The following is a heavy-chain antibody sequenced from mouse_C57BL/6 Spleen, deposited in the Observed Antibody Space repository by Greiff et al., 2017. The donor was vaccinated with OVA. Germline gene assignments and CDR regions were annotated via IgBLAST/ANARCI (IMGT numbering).Heavy chain of an antibody. J-gene: IGHJ1*03. V-gene: IGHV1-55*01. Sequence: QVQLQQPGAELVKPGASVKMSCKASGYTFTSYWITWVKQRPGQGLEWIGDIYPGSGSTNYNEKFKSKATLTVDTSSSTAYMQLSSLTSEDSAVYYCARTAFYCGSSHWYFDDWGTGTTVTVSA. CDR1: GYTFTSYW. CDR2: IYPGSGST. D-gene: IGHD1-1*01. CDR3: ARTAFYCGSSHWYFDD.